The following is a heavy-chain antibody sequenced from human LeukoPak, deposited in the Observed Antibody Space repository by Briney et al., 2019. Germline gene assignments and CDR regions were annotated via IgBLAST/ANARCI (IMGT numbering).Heavy chain of an antibody. D-gene: IGHD1-1*01. Sequence: GASLQISYKGSGYSFTSYWIGWVRRMPGKGVEWMGIIYPGDSDTRYSPSFQGQVTISADKSISTAYLQWSSLKASDTAMYYCARLKAHDGYYFDYWGQGTLVTVSS. CDR3: ARLKAHDGYYFDY. CDR2: IYPGDSDT. CDR1: GYSFTSYW. V-gene: IGHV5-51*01. J-gene: IGHJ4*02.